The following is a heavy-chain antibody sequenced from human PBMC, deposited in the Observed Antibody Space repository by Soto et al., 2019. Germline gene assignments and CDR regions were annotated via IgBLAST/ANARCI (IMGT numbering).Heavy chain of an antibody. CDR2: IYPGDSDT. D-gene: IGHD3-10*01. J-gene: IGHJ6*02. V-gene: IGHV5-51*01. Sequence: GESLKISCKGSGYSFTSYWIGWVRQMPGKGLEWMGIIYPGDSDTRYSPSFQGQVTISADKSISTAYLQWSSLKDSDTAMYYCARRKYYGSGSSIGEGYYYYYGMDVWGQGTTVTVSS. CDR3: ARRKYYGSGSSIGEGYYYYYGMDV. CDR1: GYSFTSYW.